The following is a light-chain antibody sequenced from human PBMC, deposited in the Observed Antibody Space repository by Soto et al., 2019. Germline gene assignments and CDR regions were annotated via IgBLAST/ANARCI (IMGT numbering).Light chain of an antibody. CDR1: QNINNY. Sequence: IPINDSTLSSSAFVVDVVTITCQASQNINNYLNWYQQKPGRAPKLLIYDASNLEAGVPSRFRGSGSGTDFTFTISRLQPEDLATYYCQPYENSPSFGQGTRLEIK. CDR2: DAS. V-gene: IGKV1-33*01. J-gene: IGKJ5*01. CDR3: QPYENSPS.